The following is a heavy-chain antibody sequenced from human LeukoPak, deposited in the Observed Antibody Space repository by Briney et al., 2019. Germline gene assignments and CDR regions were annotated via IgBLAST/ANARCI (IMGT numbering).Heavy chain of an antibody. CDR3: AVGYSYGPDAFDI. CDR1: GYTFTSYY. D-gene: IGHD5-18*01. V-gene: IGHV1-46*01. Sequence: GASVKVSCKASGYTFTSYYMHWVRQAPGQGLEWMGIINPSGGSTTFAQKFQGRVTMTRDASTSTVYLELSSLRSEDTAVYYCAVGYSYGPDAFDIWSQGTMVTVSS. CDR2: INPSGGST. J-gene: IGHJ3*02.